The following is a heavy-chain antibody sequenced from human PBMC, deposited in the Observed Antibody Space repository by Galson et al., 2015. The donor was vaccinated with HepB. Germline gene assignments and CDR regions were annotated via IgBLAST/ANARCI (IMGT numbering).Heavy chain of an antibody. D-gene: IGHD4-23*01. J-gene: IGHJ5*02. CDR2: IYYTGNT. Sequence: SLTCTVSGASISSSLYYWVWIRQPPEKGLEWIGSIYYTGNTYYKSSLKSRVTIAADMSENQFSLKLTSVTAADTAVYYCARDRFSASWYLGFDPLGQGTLVTVSS. V-gene: IGHV4-39*07. CDR3: ARDRFSASWYLGFDP. CDR1: GASISSSLYY.